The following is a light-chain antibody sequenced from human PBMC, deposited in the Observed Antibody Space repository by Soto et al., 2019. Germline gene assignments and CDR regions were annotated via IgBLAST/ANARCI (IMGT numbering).Light chain of an antibody. CDR1: QSVTSNY. J-gene: IGKJ1*01. CDR3: QHYGGSSWT. V-gene: IGKV3-20*01. CDR2: GAS. Sequence: EIVLTQSPGTLSLSPGERATLSCRASQSVTSNYLAWYQQKPGQAPRLLIFGASSRATGIPDKFSGSGSGTDFTLTISRLEPDDFAVYYCQHYGGSSWTFGQGTKVEIK.